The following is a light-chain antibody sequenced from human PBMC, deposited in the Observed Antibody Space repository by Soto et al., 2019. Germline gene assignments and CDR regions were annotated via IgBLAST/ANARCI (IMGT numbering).Light chain of an antibody. J-gene: IGKJ1*01. CDR2: GAS. Sequence: EIVMTQSPATLSVSPGERATLSCRASQSVRSSYLAWYQQKPGQAPRLLIYGASTRATGIPDRFSGSGSGTDFTLTISRLEPEDFAVYYCQQYGSSPWTFGQGTKVDTK. CDR3: QQYGSSPWT. CDR1: QSVRSSY. V-gene: IGKV3-20*01.